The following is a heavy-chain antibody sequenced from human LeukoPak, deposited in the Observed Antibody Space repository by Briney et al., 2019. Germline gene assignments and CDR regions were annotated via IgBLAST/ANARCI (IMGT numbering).Heavy chain of an antibody. D-gene: IGHD3-10*01. CDR2: ITYDGYYK. Sequence: GTSLSLSCAASGFSFTSYGMHWVRQAPGKGLEWVALITYDGYYKYYSDSVKGRFTISSDTSKNTLYLQMNSLRAEDTAVYYCARDLSPVVRASPMGYWGQGTLVTVSS. CDR1: GFSFTSYG. J-gene: IGHJ4*02. CDR3: ARDLSPVVRASPMGY. V-gene: IGHV3-30*03.